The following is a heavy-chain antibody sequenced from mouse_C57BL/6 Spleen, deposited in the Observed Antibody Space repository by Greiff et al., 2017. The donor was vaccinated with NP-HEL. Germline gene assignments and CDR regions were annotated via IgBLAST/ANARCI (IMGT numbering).Heavy chain of an antibody. CDR2: IHPNSGST. CDR3: CGYDGGYAMDY. V-gene: IGHV1-64*01. Sequence: QVQLQQSGAELVKPGASVKLSCKASGYTFTSYWMHWVKQRPGQGLEWIGMIHPNSGSTNYNEKFKSKATLTVDKSSSTAYMQLSSLTSEDSAVYYCCGYDGGYAMDYWGQGTSVTVSS. J-gene: IGHJ4*01. CDR1: GYTFTSYW. D-gene: IGHD2-2*01.